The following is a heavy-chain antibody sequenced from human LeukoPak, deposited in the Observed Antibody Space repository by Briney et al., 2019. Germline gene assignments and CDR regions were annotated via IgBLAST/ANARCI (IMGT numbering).Heavy chain of an antibody. V-gene: IGHV3-21*01. D-gene: IGHD3-10*01. Sequence: GGSLRLSCATSGFTFSGYSMSWVRQAPGKGLEWVSSISTTSSYIYYADSVKGRFTISRDNAKNSLWLQMDSLRAEDTAVYYCARGSLLWFGELPFDPWGQGTLVTVSS. CDR1: GFTFSGYS. J-gene: IGHJ5*02. CDR2: ISTTSSYI. CDR3: ARGSLLWFGELPFDP.